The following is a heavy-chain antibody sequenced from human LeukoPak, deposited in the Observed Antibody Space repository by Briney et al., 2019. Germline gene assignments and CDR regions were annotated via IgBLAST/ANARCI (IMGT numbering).Heavy chain of an antibody. V-gene: IGHV3-30*02. CDR2: IRYDGSNK. J-gene: IGHJ4*02. D-gene: IGHD3-10*01. CDR1: GFTFSSYG. Sequence: PGGSLRLSCAASGFTFSSYGMHWVRQAPGKGLEWVAFIRYDGSNKYYADSVKGRFTISRDNSKNTLYLQMNSLRAEDTAVYYCASYGSGSYKIDYWGQGTLVTVSS. CDR3: ASYGSGSYKIDY.